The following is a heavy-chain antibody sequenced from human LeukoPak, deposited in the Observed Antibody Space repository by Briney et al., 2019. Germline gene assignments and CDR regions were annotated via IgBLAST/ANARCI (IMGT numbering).Heavy chain of an antibody. V-gene: IGHV3-74*01. CDR1: GFSFSSYA. CDR3: ARSDWFDP. J-gene: IGHJ5*02. CDR2: IKSDGSST. Sequence: PGGSLRLSCAASGFSFSSYAMHWVRQAPGKGLVWVSRIKSDGSSTSYADSVKGRFTISRDNAKGTLYLQMNSLRAEDTAVYYCARSDWFDPWGQGTLVTVSS.